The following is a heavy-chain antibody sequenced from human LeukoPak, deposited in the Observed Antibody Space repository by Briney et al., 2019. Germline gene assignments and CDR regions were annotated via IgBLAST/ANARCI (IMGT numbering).Heavy chain of an antibody. CDR1: GGSISSYY. V-gene: IGHV4-59*08. Sequence: SETLSLTCTVSGGSISSYYWSWIRQPPGKGLEWIGYIYYSGSANYNPSLKSRVTISVDTSKNQFSLKLSSVTAADTAVYYCARAVVPAAWYFDLWGRGTLVTVSS. CDR2: IYYSGSA. D-gene: IGHD2-2*01. J-gene: IGHJ2*01. CDR3: ARAVVPAAWYFDL.